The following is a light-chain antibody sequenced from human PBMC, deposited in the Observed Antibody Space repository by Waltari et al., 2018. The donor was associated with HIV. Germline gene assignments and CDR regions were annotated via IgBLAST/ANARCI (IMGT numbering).Light chain of an antibody. Sequence: QSALTQPTYVSGSPGQSITISCTGTSSDVGSYNLVSWYQQYPGKAPKVMIYEVSKRPPGVSNRFSGSKSGNTASLTISGLQAEDEADYYCCSYAGSTTYVFGTGTKVTVL. CDR3: CSYAGSTTYV. CDR2: EVS. J-gene: IGLJ1*01. V-gene: IGLV2-23*02. CDR1: SSDVGSYNL.